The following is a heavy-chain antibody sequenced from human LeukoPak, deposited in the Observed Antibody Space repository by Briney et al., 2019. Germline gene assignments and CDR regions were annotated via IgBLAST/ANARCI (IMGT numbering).Heavy chain of an antibody. Sequence: SETLSLTCAVYGGSFSGYYWSWICQPPGKGLEWSGEINESVRTTYNPSLKSRVTLSVAASNNQASLNLSSVTAADTAVYYRARGRYYYDSSGYYPAYYMDVWGTGTTVTVSS. V-gene: IGHV4-34*01. J-gene: IGHJ6*03. CDR3: ARGRYYYDSSGYYPAYYMDV. CDR2: INESVRT. CDR1: GGSFSGYY. D-gene: IGHD3-22*01.